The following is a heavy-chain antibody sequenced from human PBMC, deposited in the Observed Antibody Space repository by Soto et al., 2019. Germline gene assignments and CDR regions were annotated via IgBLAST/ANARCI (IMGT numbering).Heavy chain of an antibody. J-gene: IGHJ4*02. Sequence: ASVKVSCKVSGYTLTDLSMHWVRQAPGKGLEWMGCFDPEDGETIYAQKFQGRVTMTEDTSIDTAYMELSSLRSEDTAVYYCTTGLAAAGTNYWGQGTLVTVSS. CDR2: FDPEDGET. CDR1: GYTLTDLS. V-gene: IGHV1-24*01. D-gene: IGHD6-13*01. CDR3: TTGLAAAGTNY.